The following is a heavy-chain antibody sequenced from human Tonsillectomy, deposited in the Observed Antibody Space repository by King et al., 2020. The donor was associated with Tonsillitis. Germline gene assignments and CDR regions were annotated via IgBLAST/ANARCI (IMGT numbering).Heavy chain of an antibody. V-gene: IGHV3-7*01. CDR1: GFTFSNYW. D-gene: IGHD3-22*01. Sequence: VQLVQSGGGLVQPGGSLRLSCAVSGFTFSNYWMSWVRQAPGKGLEWVANIKQDGSEKYYVDSVKGPFTISRDNAKNSLYLQMNTLRAENTAMYYCARDQRGYYDSSAYYSDWTFDLWGRGTLVTVSS. J-gene: IGHJ2*01. CDR3: ARDQRGYYDSSAYYSDWTFDL. CDR2: IKQDGSEK.